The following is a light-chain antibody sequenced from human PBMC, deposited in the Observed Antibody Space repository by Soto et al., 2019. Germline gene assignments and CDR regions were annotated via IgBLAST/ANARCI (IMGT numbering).Light chain of an antibody. CDR3: MQALPP. Sequence: DIVMTQSPFSLPVTPGEPASISCRSSQSLLHSNGYNYLDWYLQKPGQSPQLLIYLGSNRASGVPDRFSGSGSGTDFTLKIRRVEAEDVGVYYYMQALPPFGPGTKVDIK. V-gene: IGKV2-28*01. CDR1: QSLLHSNGYNY. J-gene: IGKJ3*01. CDR2: LGS.